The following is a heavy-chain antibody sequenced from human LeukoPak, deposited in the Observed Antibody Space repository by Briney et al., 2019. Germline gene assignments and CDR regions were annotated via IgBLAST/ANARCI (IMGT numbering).Heavy chain of an antibody. CDR2: ISHHGSNK. CDR3: ARTPGYYDSSGYLDY. CDR1: GFTFNTYG. Sequence: GGSLRLSCVASGFTFNTYGMNWVRQAPGKGLEWVAVISHHGSNKFYADSVKGRFTISRDNSNNMVYLQMNSLRAEDTAVYYCARTPGYYDSSGYLDYWGQGTLVTVSS. D-gene: IGHD3-22*01. V-gene: IGHV3-30*03. J-gene: IGHJ4*02.